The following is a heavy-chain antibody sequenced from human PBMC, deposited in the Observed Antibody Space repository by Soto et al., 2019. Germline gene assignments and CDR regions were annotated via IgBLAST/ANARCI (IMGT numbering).Heavy chain of an antibody. V-gene: IGHV3-23*01. CDR3: AGGGGSSWYAISAFDY. J-gene: IGHJ4*02. CDR2: ISGSGGTT. D-gene: IGHD6-13*01. CDR1: GFTFSSYA. Sequence: EVQLLESGGGLVQPGGSLRLSCAASGFTFSSYAMSWVRQAPGKGLEWVSTISGSGGTTYYADSVKGRFTISRDNSKIPLYLQMNSLRAEDTAVYYCAGGGGSSWYAISAFDYWGQGTLVTGSS.